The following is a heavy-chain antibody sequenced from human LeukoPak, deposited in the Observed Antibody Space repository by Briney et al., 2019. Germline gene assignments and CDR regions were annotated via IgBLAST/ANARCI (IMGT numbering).Heavy chain of an antibody. CDR1: GYTFTSYD. V-gene: IGHV1-8*01. Sequence: ASVKVSCKASGYTFTSYDINWVRQATGQGLEWMGWMDPNSGNTGCAQKFQGRVTITADESTSTAYMELSSLRSEDTAVYYCARGAGGTRYYDFWSGYYTGFQHWGQGTLVTVSS. CDR3: ARGAGGTRYYDFWSGYYTGFQH. D-gene: IGHD3-3*01. J-gene: IGHJ1*01. CDR2: MDPNSGNT.